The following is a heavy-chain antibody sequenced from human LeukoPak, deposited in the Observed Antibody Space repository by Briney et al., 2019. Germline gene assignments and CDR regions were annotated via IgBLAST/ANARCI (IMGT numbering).Heavy chain of an antibody. CDR1: GGSISSYY. J-gene: IGHJ6*02. Sequence: SETLSLTCTVSGGSISSYYWSWIRQPPGKGLEWIGNIDYSGRTIYNPALKSRVTVSVDTSKNQFSLNLTSVTAADTAVYYCARDSPRRYYDSSGYATYGMDVWGQGTTVTVSS. D-gene: IGHD3-22*01. V-gene: IGHV4-59*01. CDR3: ARDSPRRYYDSSGYATYGMDV. CDR2: IDYSGRT.